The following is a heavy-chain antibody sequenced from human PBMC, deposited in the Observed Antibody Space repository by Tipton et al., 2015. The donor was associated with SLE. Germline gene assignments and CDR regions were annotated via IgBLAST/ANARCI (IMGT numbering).Heavy chain of an antibody. Sequence: TLSLTCSVSGASINSGSYYWNWIRQPAGKGLEWIGRMYTSGSTDYNPSLKGRVTISVDTSKNQFSLKLTSVTAADTAVYYCARYTYATFGDGHYWGQGTLVTVSS. D-gene: IGHD3-10*02. CDR3: ARYTYATFGDGHY. CDR1: GASINSGSYY. J-gene: IGHJ4*02. CDR2: MYTSGST. V-gene: IGHV4-61*02.